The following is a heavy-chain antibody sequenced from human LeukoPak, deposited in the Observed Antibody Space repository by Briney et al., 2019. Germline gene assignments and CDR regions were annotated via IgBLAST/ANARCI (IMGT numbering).Heavy chain of an antibody. CDR1: GFTFSNAW. Sequence: GGSLRLSCAASGFTFSNAWMSWVRQAPGKGLEWVGRIKSKTDGGTIDYAAPVKGRFTISRDDSKNTLSLQMNSLKTEDTAVYYCTTARYDFWSGYYYFDYWGQGTLVTVSS. J-gene: IGHJ4*02. CDR2: IKSKTDGGTI. D-gene: IGHD3-3*01. CDR3: TTARYDFWSGYYYFDY. V-gene: IGHV3-15*01.